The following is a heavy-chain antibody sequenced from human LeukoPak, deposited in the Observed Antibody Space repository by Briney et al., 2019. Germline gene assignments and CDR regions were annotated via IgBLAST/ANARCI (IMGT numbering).Heavy chain of an antibody. CDR2: INHSGST. Sequence: SETLSLTCAVYGGSFSGYYWSWLRQPPGKGLEWIGEINHSGSTNYNPSLKSRVTISVDTSKNQFSLKLSSVTAADTAVYYCARVRRVRGVVNPRNWFDPWGQGTLVTVSS. CDR1: GGSFSGYY. J-gene: IGHJ5*02. D-gene: IGHD3-10*01. V-gene: IGHV4-34*01. CDR3: ARVRRVRGVVNPRNWFDP.